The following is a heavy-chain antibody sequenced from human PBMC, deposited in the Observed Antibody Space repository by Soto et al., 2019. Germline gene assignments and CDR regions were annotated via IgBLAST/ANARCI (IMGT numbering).Heavy chain of an antibody. CDR2: IYYLGST. D-gene: IGHD3-10*01. J-gene: IGHJ4*02. CDR1: GGSMSEDF. V-gene: IGHV4-59*01. CDR3: ARDGYDGSGSPYPAY. Sequence: PSETLSLTCSVSGGSMSEDFWRWIRQSPGKGLGWIGYIYYLGSTDYNPSLKSRVTISVDTSKMQVSLSLTSVTAAETAVYYCARDGYDGSGSPYPAYWGPGTQVTVSS.